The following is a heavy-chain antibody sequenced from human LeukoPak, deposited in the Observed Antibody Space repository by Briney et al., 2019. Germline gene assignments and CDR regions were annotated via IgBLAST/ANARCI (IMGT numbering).Heavy chain of an antibody. CDR3: TTDYDCGGDCYRHFDY. D-gene: IGHD2-21*01. J-gene: IGHJ4*02. CDR1: GFTFSNAW. Sequence: GGSLRLSCAASGFTFSNAWMSWVRQAPGKGLEWVGRIKSKTDGGTTDYAAPVKGRFTISRDNSKNTLYLQMNSLKTEDTAVYYCTTDYDCGGDCYRHFDYWGQGTLVTVSS. V-gene: IGHV3-15*01. CDR2: IKSKTDGGTT.